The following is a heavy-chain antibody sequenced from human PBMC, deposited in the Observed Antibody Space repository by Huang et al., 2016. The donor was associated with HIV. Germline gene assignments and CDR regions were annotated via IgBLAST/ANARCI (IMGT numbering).Heavy chain of an antibody. J-gene: IGHJ2*01. V-gene: IGHV3-7*01. Sequence: EVQLVESGGGLVQPGGSLRLSCAASGFTFSNYWMSWVRQPPGKGMEWVANIKQDGNGRYYVDSVRGRFTISRDNVKNSLFLQMNSLRAEDTAVYYCARDEDSSGYYYWYIDLWGRGTLVTVSS. CDR2: IKQDGNGR. CDR3: ARDEDSSGYYYWYIDL. D-gene: IGHD3-22*01. CDR1: GFTFSNYW.